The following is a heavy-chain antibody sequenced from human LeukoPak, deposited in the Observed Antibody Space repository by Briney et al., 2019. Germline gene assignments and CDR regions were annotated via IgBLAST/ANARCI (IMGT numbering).Heavy chain of an antibody. CDR2: IRYDGSNK. Sequence: GGSLRLSCAASGFTFSSYGMHWVRQAPGKGLEWVAFIRYDGSNKYYADSVKGRFTISRDNSKNTLYLQMNSLRAEDTAVYYCAKGDGYNFPFDYWGQGTLVTVSS. CDR1: GFTFSSYG. D-gene: IGHD5-24*01. CDR3: AKGDGYNFPFDY. J-gene: IGHJ4*02. V-gene: IGHV3-30*02.